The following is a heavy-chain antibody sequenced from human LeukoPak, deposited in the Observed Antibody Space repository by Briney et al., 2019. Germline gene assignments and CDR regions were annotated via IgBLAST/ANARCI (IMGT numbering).Heavy chain of an antibody. D-gene: IGHD6-19*01. J-gene: IGHJ5*02. Sequence: SETLSLTCTVSGGSISSYYWSWIRQPPGKGLEWIGYIYYSGSTNYSPSLKSRVTISVDTSKNQFSLKLSSVTAADTAVYYCARHTAVAGRRGWFDPWGQGTLVTVSS. CDR1: GGSISSYY. V-gene: IGHV4-59*08. CDR2: IYYSGST. CDR3: ARHTAVAGRRGWFDP.